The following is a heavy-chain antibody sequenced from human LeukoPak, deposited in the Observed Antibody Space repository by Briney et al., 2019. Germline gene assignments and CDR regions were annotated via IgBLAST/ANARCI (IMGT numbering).Heavy chain of an antibody. J-gene: IGHJ5*02. V-gene: IGHV1-8*01. CDR3: ARGRGDVVVRPFDP. D-gene: IGHD2-2*01. CDR1: GYTFTSYD. Sequence: ASVKVSCKASGYTFTSYDIDWARQATGQGLEWMGWMNPNSGNTGYAQKFQGRVTMTRNTSISTAYMELSSLRSEDTAVYYCARGRGDVVVRPFDPWGQGTLVTVSS. CDR2: MNPNSGNT.